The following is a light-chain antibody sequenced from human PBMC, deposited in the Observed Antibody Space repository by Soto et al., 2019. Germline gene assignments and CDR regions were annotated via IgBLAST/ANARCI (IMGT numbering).Light chain of an antibody. CDR2: GAS. CDR3: LQDYNYPFT. Sequence: IQMTHSPSSLSASLGDSVTITVRASQDIRKHLAWYQQKPGKAPQILIYGASTLQTGVASRFSGSGSATDFTLTISSLQPEDSAAYYCLQDYNYPFTFGQGT. J-gene: IGKJ2*01. V-gene: IGKV1-6*01. CDR1: QDIRKH.